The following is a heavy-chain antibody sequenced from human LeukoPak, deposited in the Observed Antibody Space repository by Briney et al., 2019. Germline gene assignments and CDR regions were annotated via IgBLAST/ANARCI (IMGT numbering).Heavy chain of an antibody. Sequence: NTSQTLSLTCTVSGASISSGSYYWSWIRQPAGKGLEWIGRIYTSGSTNYNPSLKSRVTISVDTSKNQFSLKLSSVTAADTAVYYCARDTGDREAFDIWGQGTMVTVSS. CDR3: ARDTGDREAFDI. V-gene: IGHV4-61*02. CDR1: GASISSGSYY. J-gene: IGHJ3*02. D-gene: IGHD7-27*01. CDR2: IYTSGST.